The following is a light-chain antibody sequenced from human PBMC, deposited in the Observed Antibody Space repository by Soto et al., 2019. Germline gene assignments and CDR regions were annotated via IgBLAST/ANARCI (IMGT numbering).Light chain of an antibody. V-gene: IGKV1-5*03. CDR2: KAS. CDR1: QSISSW. Sequence: DIQMTQSPSTLSASVGDRVTITCRASQSISSWLAWYQQKPGKAPKLLIYKASSLESGVPSRFSGSGSRTEFTLTISSLQPDDVATYYCQQYNSYSRTFGQGTKVDIK. CDR3: QQYNSYSRT. J-gene: IGKJ1*01.